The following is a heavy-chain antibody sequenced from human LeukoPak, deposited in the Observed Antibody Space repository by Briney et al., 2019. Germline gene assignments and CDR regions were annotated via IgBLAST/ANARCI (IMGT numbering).Heavy chain of an antibody. CDR1: GSTFTTYS. CDR3: ARVASGGAPFDY. CDR2: ISGSSVTI. Sequence: PGGSLRLSCAASGSTFTTYSMNWVRQAPGKGLEWVSYISGSSVTIYYADSVKGRFTISRDNSKNTLYLQMNSLRAEDTAVYYCARVASGGAPFDYWGQGTLVTVSS. J-gene: IGHJ4*02. V-gene: IGHV3-48*01. D-gene: IGHD3-16*01.